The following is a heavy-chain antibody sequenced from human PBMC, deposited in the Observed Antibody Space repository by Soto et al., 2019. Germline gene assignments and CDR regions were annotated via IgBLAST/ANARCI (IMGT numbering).Heavy chain of an antibody. J-gene: IGHJ4*02. CDR2: INPNSGGT. CDR3: ARGGYSSGWYEPYFDY. V-gene: IGHV1-2*04. D-gene: IGHD6-19*01. CDR1: GYTFTGYY. Sequence: VASVKVSCKASGYTFTGYYMHWVRQAPGQGLEWMGWINPNSGGTNYAQKFQGWVTMTRDTSISTAYMELSRLRSDDTAVYYCARGGYSSGWYEPYFDYWGQGTLVTVSS.